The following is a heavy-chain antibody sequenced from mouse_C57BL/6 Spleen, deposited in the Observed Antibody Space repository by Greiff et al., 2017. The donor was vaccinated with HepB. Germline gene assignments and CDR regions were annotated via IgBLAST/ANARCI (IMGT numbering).Heavy chain of an antibody. CDR2: ISSGSSTI. J-gene: IGHJ3*01. CDR1: GFTFSDYG. V-gene: IGHV5-17*01. CDR3: ARIGTSAWFAY. D-gene: IGHD4-1*01. Sequence: DVMLVESGGGLVKPGGSLKLSCAASGFTFSDYGMHWVRQAPEKGLEWVAYISSGSSTIYYADTVKGRFTISRDNAKNTLFLQMTSLRSEDTAMYYCARIGTSAWFAYWGQGTLVTVSA.